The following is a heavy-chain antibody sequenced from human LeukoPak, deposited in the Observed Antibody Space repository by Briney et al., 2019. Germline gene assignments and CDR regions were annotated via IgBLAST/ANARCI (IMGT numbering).Heavy chain of an antibody. V-gene: IGHV3-21*01. J-gene: IGHJ4*02. CDR3: ARARAAMAVPWNY. Sequence: GGSLRLSCAASVFTFSSYSMNWVRQGPGKGLEWVSSISSSSSDIYYADSVKGRFTISRDNAKNSLYLQMNSLRAEDTAVYYCARARAAMAVPWNYWGQGTLVTVSS. D-gene: IGHD6-25*01. CDR1: VFTFSSYS. CDR2: ISSSSSDI.